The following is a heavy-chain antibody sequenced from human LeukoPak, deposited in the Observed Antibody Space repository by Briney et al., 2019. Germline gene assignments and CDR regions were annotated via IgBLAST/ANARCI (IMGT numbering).Heavy chain of an antibody. D-gene: IGHD3-22*01. Sequence: SETLSLTCAVYGGSFSGYYWSWIRQPPGKGLEWIGEINHSGCTNYNPSLKSRVTISVDTSKNQFSLKLSSVTAADTAVYYCASRLGYYDSSGPFDYWGQGTLVTVSS. J-gene: IGHJ4*02. CDR1: GGSFSGYY. V-gene: IGHV4-34*01. CDR2: INHSGCT. CDR3: ASRLGYYDSSGPFDY.